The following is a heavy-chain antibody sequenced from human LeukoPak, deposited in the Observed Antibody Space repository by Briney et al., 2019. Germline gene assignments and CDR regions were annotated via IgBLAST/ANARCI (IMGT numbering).Heavy chain of an antibody. CDR3: SSAGYGDGAHY. V-gene: IGHV3-21*01. J-gene: IGHJ4*02. Sequence: PGGSLRLSCAASGFTFSGYSMNWVRHAPGKGLEWVSSISSSSRYIYYADSVKGRLTISRDNAKISLYVQMQSLRAEDTAGYYCSSAGYGDGAHYWGQGTLVTVSS. CDR1: GFTFSGYS. CDR2: ISSSSRYI. D-gene: IGHD4-17*01.